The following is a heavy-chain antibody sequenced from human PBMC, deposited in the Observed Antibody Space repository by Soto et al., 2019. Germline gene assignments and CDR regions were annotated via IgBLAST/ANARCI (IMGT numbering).Heavy chain of an antibody. D-gene: IGHD6-19*01. CDR2: IYYSGST. CDR3: ARERPDGCRLDP. Sequence: PSETLSLTCTVSGGSISSGDYYWRWIRQPPGKGLEWIGYIYYSGSTYYNPSLKSRVTISVDTSKNQFSLNLSSVTAADTAVYYCARERPDGCRLDPWGQGTLVTVSS. J-gene: IGHJ5*02. V-gene: IGHV4-30-4*01. CDR1: GGSISSGDYY.